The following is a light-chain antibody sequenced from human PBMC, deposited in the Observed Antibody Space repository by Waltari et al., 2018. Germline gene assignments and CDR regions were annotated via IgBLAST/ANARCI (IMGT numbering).Light chain of an antibody. J-gene: IGKJ1*01. CDR2: GAS. CDR3: QNHERLPAT. CDR1: QSIGRY. Sequence: EIVLTQSPGTLSLSPGERATLSCRASQSIGRYLAWYQQKPDQAPRLLIYGASSRATVIPYRFSGSGSGTDFSLTISRLEPEDFAVYYCQNHERLPATFGQGTKVEIK. V-gene: IGKV3-20*01.